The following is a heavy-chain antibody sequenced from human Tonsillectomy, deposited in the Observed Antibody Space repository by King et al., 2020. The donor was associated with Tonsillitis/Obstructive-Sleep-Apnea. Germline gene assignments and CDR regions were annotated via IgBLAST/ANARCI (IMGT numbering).Heavy chain of an antibody. CDR3: ASDVKDDLGESFEL. V-gene: IGHV3-49*03. D-gene: IGHD3-16*01. CDR2: IRSNFLGGTK. CDR1: GFTFGDYS. Sequence: EVQLVESGGGLVQPGRSMRLSCTASGFTFGDYSLNWFRQAPGKGLEWIGFIRSNFLGGTKQYAALVKGRFTILRDDSKSIAYLQMNRLKTEDSAVYYCASDVKDDLGESFELWGQGTLVTVSS. J-gene: IGHJ3*01.